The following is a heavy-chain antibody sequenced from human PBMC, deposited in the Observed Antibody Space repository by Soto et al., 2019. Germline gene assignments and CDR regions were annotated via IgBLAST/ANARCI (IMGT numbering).Heavy chain of an antibody. Sequence: PGAALQISYKRSGYSFTSYWISRVRQMPGKGLEWLGRIDPSDSYTNDSPSFQGHVTISADKSIRTAYLQWSSLKASDTAMYYCARLLPFGSTHLWGYYYGMDVWGQGTTVTGSS. CDR1: GYSFTSYW. V-gene: IGHV5-10-1*01. D-gene: IGHD2-2*01. J-gene: IGHJ6*02. CDR3: ARLLPFGSTHLWGYYYGMDV. CDR2: IDPSDSYT.